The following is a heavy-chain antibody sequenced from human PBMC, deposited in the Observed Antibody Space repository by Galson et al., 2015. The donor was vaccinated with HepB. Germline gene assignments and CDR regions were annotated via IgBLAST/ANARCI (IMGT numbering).Heavy chain of an antibody. CDR3: ARGADYGDYITPPLDP. CDR2: IIPIFGTP. CDR1: GGTLSDSG. D-gene: IGHD4-17*01. Sequence: SVKVSCKASGGTLSDSGMSWVRQVPGQGLEWMGGIIPIFGTPSYAQDFQGRLTISADESTSTANMELSSLRSEDTAMYYCARGADYGDYITPPLDPWGQGSLVTVSS. V-gene: IGHV1-69*13. J-gene: IGHJ5*02.